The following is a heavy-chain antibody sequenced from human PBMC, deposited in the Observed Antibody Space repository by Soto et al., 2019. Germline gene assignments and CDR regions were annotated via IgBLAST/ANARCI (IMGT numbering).Heavy chain of an antibody. CDR3: ARDFEGYYSDL. D-gene: IGHD3-22*01. CDR2: INSRSTYA. J-gene: IGHJ5*02. Sequence: QVHLVESGGGLVKPGGSLRLSCVASGFTFGDFDMSWMRQAPGKGLEWILHINSRSTYANYADSVKGRFTISRDNAKNSLSLQMNVLIVEDTAVYRCARDFEGYYSDLWGPGTLFSVSS. V-gene: IGHV3-11*06. CDR1: GFTFGDFD.